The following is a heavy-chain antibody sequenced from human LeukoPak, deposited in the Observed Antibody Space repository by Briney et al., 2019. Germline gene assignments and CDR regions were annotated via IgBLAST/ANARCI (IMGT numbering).Heavy chain of an antibody. CDR2: ISTGATKT. J-gene: IGHJ4*02. D-gene: IGHD7-27*01. CDR1: GFTSSYYA. V-gene: IGHV3-23*01. Sequence: QSGGSLRLSCAVSGFTSSYYAMSWVRQAPGKGLEWVSCISTGATKTYYADSVKGRFTISRDDSLNTLYLHMSSLRAEDTALYYCAKGGPTGDLRSPGRDWWGQGTLVTVSS. CDR3: AKGGPTGDLRSPGRDW.